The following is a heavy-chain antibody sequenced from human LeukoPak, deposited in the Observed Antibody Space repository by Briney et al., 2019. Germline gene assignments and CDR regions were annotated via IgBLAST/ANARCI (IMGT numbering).Heavy chain of an antibody. CDR1: GFTFSSYG. D-gene: IGHD6-6*01. J-gene: IGHJ4*02. V-gene: IGHV3-7*01. CDR2: IKQDGSEK. CDR3: ARVSEYSSSLHKGYFDY. Sequence: TGGSLRLSCAASGFTFSSYGMHWVRQAPGKGLEWVANIKQDGSEKYYVDSVKGRFTISRDNAKNSLYLQMNSLRAEDTAVYYCARVSEYSSSLHKGYFDYWGQGTLVTVSS.